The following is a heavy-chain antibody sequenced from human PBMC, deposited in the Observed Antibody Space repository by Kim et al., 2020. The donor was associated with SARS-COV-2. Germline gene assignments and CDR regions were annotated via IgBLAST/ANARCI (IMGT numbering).Heavy chain of an antibody. Sequence: GGSLRLSCAASGFTFSNAWISWVRQAPGKGLEWVGRIKSKTDGGTTDYAAPVKGRFTISRDDSKNTLYLQMNSLKTEDTAVYYCTTGRPGYSSSWYLSYYYYYGMDVWGQGTTVTVSS. V-gene: IGHV3-15*01. CDR2: IKSKTDGGTT. CDR3: TTGRPGYSSSWYLSYYYYYGMDV. D-gene: IGHD6-13*01. J-gene: IGHJ6*02. CDR1: GFTFSNAW.